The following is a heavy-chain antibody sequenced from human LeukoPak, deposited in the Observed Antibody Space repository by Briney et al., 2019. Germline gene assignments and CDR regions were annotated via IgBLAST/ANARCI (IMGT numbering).Heavy chain of an antibody. J-gene: IGHJ3*02. Sequence: SETLSLTCTVSGGSISSSSYYWGWIRQPPGKGLEWIGSIYCSGSTYYNPSLKSRVTISVDTSKNQFSLNLSPVTAADTAVYYCARDHEDIVATIWGEGLNIWGQGTVVTVSS. CDR1: GGSISSSSYY. D-gene: IGHD5-12*01. CDR2: IYCSGST. CDR3: ARDHEDIVATIWGEGLNI. V-gene: IGHV4-39*07.